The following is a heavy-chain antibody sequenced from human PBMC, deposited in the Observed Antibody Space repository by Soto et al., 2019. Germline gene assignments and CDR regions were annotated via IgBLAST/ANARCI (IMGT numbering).Heavy chain of an antibody. CDR3: ARDGGVEMATALAY. D-gene: IGHD5-18*01. J-gene: IGHJ4*02. CDR1: GFTVSSNY. CDR2: IYSGGST. Sequence: EVQLVESGGGLVQPGGSLRLSCAASGFTVSSNYMSWVRQAPGKGLEWVSVIYSGGSTYYADSVKGRFTISRDNSKNTLYLQTNSLRAEDTAVYYCARDGGVEMATALAYWGQGTLVTVSS. V-gene: IGHV3-66*01.